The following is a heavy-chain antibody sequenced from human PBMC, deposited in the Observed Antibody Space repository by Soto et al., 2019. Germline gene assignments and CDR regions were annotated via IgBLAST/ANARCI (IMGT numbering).Heavy chain of an antibody. J-gene: IGHJ3*02. CDR3: ARDAGGEHAFDI. CDR2: IYYSGST. V-gene: IGHV4-31*02. CDR1: GGSISSGGYY. Sequence: PSETLSLTCTVSGGSISSGGYYWSWIRQHPGEGLEWIGYIYYSGSTYYNPSLKSRVTISVDTSKNQFSLKLSSVTAADTAVYYCARDAGGEHAFDIWGQGTMVTVSS. D-gene: IGHD1-26*01.